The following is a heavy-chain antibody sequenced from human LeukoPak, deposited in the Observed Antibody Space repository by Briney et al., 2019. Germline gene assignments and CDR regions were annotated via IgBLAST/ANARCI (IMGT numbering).Heavy chain of an antibody. CDR1: GFTFSSYA. D-gene: IGHD3-22*01. J-gene: IGHJ4*02. CDR3: ARGDDSGYYDYFDY. Sequence: GGSLRLSCAASGFTFSSYAMHWVRQAPGKGLEWVAVISYDGSNKYYADSVKGRFTISRDFSKNTVFLHMNSLRAEDTAMYYCARGDDSGYYDYFDYWGQGALVTVSS. CDR2: ISYDGSNK. V-gene: IGHV3-30*14.